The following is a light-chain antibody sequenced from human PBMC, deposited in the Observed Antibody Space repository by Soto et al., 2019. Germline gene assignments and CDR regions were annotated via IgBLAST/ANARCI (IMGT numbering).Light chain of an antibody. CDR3: QQYGSSPRT. V-gene: IGKV3-20*01. J-gene: IGKJ1*01. Sequence: DIVLTQSPVTMSLAVGERAPLSSRASQSVSSYLAWYQQKPGQAPRLLIYDASTRATGIPDRFTGSGSGTDFTLTISRLEPEDFAVYYCQQYGSSPRTFGQGTNVDIK. CDR1: QSVSSY. CDR2: DAS.